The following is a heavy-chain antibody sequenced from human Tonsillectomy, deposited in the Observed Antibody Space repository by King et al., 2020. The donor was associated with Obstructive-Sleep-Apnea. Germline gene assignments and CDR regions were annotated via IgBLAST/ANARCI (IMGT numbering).Heavy chain of an antibody. CDR2: FYYSGST. D-gene: IGHD5-24*01. CDR3: ASMVEMATNYFDY. CDR1: GASISSFY. J-gene: IGHJ4*02. V-gene: IGHV4-59*01. Sequence: VQLQESGPGLVKPSETLSLTCTVSGASISSFYCSWIRQPPGKGLELVGYFYYSGSTSYNPSLKGRVTMSVDTSKDRFSLKLSSVTAADTAVYYCASMVEMATNYFDYWGQGTLVTVSS.